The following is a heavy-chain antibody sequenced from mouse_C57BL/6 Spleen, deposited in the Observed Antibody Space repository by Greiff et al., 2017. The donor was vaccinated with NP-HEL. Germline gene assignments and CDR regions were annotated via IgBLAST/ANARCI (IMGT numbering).Heavy chain of an antibody. V-gene: IGHV5-6*01. CDR3: ARHNSYSNYGYFDV. D-gene: IGHD2-5*01. J-gene: IGHJ1*03. CDR2: ISSGGSYT. CDR1: GFTFSSYG. Sequence: EVKVVESGGDLVKPGGSLKLSCAASGFTFSSYGMSWVRQTPDKRLEWVATISSGGSYTYYPDRVNGRFTISRDNAKNTLYQQMSSLKSEDTAMYYCARHNSYSNYGYFDVWGTGTTVTVSS.